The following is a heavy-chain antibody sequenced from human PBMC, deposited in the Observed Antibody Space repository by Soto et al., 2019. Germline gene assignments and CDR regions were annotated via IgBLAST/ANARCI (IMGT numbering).Heavy chain of an antibody. V-gene: IGHV1-2*02. J-gene: IGHJ5*02. CDR2: INPNSGGT. Sequence: GTVSCKSSGDTFTGYYIHWVRQAPGQGLEWMGWINPNSGGTKYAQKFQGRVSMTRDTSISTAYMEVSRLTSDDTAVYYWARHSSPLVENWNDAQKLLDPWRQGPLAPLFS. CDR1: GDTFTGYY. D-gene: IGHD1-1*01. CDR3: ARHSSPLVENWNDAQKLLDP.